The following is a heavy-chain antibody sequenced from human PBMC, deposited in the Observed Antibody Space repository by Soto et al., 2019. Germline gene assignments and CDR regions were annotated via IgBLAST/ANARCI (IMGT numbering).Heavy chain of an antibody. D-gene: IGHD3-22*01. J-gene: IGHJ4*02. Sequence: XGPTLVNPTQTLTLACSFSGFSLSVYGVRVIWFRQPPGETLEWLALIHWNDDKRYSPYLKSRLTITKDTSKNQVVLTLTNLDPLDTGTYFCAHTKDSSGFLNYWGQGILVTVSS. CDR2: IHWNDDK. CDR1: GFSLSVYGVR. CDR3: AHTKDSSGFLNY. V-gene: IGHV2-5*01.